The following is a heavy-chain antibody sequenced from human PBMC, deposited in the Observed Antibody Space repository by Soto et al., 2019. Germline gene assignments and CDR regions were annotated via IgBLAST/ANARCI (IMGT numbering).Heavy chain of an antibody. CDR1: GFTFSSYG. CDR3: ATFHDYGDPQPYYFDY. D-gene: IGHD4-17*01. Sequence: PGGSLRLSCAASGFTFSSYGMHWVRQAPGKGLEWVAVIWYDGSNKYYADSVKGRFTISRDNSKNTLYLQMNSLRAEDTAVYYCATFHDYGDPQPYYFDYWGQGTLVTVSS. J-gene: IGHJ4*02. CDR2: IWYDGSNK. V-gene: IGHV3-33*01.